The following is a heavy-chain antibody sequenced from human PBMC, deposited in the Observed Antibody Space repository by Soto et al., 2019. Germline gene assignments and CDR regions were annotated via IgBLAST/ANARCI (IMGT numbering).Heavy chain of an antibody. CDR2: IYHSGST. Sequence: SETLSLTCAGSGGSISSSNWWSWVRQPPGKGLEWIGEIYHSGSTNYNPSLKSRVTISVDKSKNQFSLKLSSVTAADTAVYYCARDRGIAVAGEFDYWGQGTLVTVSS. D-gene: IGHD6-19*01. V-gene: IGHV4-4*02. CDR3: ARDRGIAVAGEFDY. CDR1: GGSISSSNW. J-gene: IGHJ4*02.